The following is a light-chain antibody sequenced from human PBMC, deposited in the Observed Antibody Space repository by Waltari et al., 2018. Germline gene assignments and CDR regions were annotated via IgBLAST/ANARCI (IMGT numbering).Light chain of an antibody. V-gene: IGLV2-23*02. CDR2: DVS. Sequence: QSALTQPASVSGSPGQSVTISCTGASSDIGRSDIVSCYQQHPGNAPKPIICDVSKRPSGVSDRFSGSKSGDTASLTISGLQFEDEADYYCCSYAGNYIWVFGGGTRLTVL. CDR1: SSDIGRSDI. J-gene: IGLJ3*02. CDR3: CSYAGNYIWV.